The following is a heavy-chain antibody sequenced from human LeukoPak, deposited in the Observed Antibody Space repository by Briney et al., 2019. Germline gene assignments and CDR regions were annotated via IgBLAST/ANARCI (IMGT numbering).Heavy chain of an antibody. CDR3: ARHHCSCSCCYWFVP. CDR2: IYPGDSDT. D-gene: IGHD2-2*01. CDR1: GYSFTSYW. Sequence: GESLKISCKGSGYSFTSYWIGWVRQMPGKGLECMGIIYPGDSDTRYSPSFQGQVTISADKSISTAYLQWSSLKASDTAMYYCARHHCSCSCCYWFVPWGQGTLVTVSS. J-gene: IGHJ5*02. V-gene: IGHV5-51*01.